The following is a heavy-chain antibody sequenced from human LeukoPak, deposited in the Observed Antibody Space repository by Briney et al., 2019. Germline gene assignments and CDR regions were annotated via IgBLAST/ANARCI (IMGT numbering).Heavy chain of an antibody. J-gene: IGHJ5*02. Sequence: PSETLSLTCTVSGGPISSGGYYWSWIRQHPGKGLEWIGYIYYSGSTYYNPSLKSRVTISVDTSKNQFSLKLSSVTAADTAVYYCARESPRAGYARFDPWGQGTLVTVSS. D-gene: IGHD5-12*01. CDR3: ARESPRAGYARFDP. V-gene: IGHV4-31*03. CDR1: GGPISSGGYY. CDR2: IYYSGST.